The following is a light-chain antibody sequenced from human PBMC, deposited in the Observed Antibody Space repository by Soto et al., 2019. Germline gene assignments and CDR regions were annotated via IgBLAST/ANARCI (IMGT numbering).Light chain of an antibody. CDR1: SSDVGGYNC. J-gene: IGLJ1*01. Sequence: QSVLTQPRSVSGSPGQSVTISCTGTSSDVGGYNCVSWYQQHPGKAPQLIIYDVTQRPSGVPDRFAGTKSGNTASLSICGLQAEEEADYYCCSHSASYSFVFGTGTKVTVL. CDR3: CSHSASYSFV. V-gene: IGLV2-11*01. CDR2: DVT.